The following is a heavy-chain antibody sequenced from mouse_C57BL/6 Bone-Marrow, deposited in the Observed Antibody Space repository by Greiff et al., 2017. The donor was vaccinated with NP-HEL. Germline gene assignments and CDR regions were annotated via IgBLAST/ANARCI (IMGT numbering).Heavy chain of an antibody. Sequence: EVQLQQSGPELVKPGASVKISCKASGYSFTGYYMNRVKQSPEKSLEWIGEINPSTGGTTYNQKFKAKATLTVDKSSSTAYMQLKSLTSEDSAVYYCASKVWFAYWGQGTLVTVSA. CDR1: GYSFTGYY. CDR2: INPSTGGT. V-gene: IGHV1-42*01. CDR3: ASKVWFAY. J-gene: IGHJ3*01.